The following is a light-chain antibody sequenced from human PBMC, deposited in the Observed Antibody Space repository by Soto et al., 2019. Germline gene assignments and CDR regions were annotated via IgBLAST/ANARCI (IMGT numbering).Light chain of an antibody. CDR1: QSVSSSY. CDR3: QQYGSSPPIT. J-gene: IGKJ5*01. V-gene: IGKV3-20*01. Sequence: EIVLTQSPGTLSLSPGERATLSCRASQSVSSSYLAWYQQQPGQAPRLLIYGAYSRATGIPDRFSGSGSGTDFTLTISRLEPEDFAVYYCQQYGSSPPITFGQGTRLEIK. CDR2: GAY.